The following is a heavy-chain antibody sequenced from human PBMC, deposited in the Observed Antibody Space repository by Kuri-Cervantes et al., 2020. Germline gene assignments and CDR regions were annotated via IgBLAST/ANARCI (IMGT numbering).Heavy chain of an antibody. D-gene: IGHD1-26*01. V-gene: IGHV4-4*07. CDR1: GGSLSSYY. CDR3: ARPRGWGELWAFDI. Sequence: SETLSLTCTVSGGSLSSYYWNWIRQPAGKGLEWIGRIYSSGTTNYNPSLKSRVTMSADSSKNQFSLRLSSVTAADTAVYYCARPRGWGELWAFDIWGQGTMVTVSS. CDR2: IYSSGTT. J-gene: IGHJ3*02.